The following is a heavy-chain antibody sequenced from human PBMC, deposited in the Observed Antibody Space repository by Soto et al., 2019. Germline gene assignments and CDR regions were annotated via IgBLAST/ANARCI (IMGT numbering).Heavy chain of an antibody. CDR3: AKNQGYNYLDY. J-gene: IGHJ4*02. D-gene: IGHD5-12*01. V-gene: IGHV3-30*18. CDR2: ISYDGSNK. Sequence: GGSLRLSCAASGFTFSRFGMHWVRQAPGKGLEWVAVISYDGSNKYYADSVKGRFTISRDNSKNTLYLQMNSLRAEDTAVYYCAKNQGYNYLDYWGQGP. CDR1: GFTFSRFG.